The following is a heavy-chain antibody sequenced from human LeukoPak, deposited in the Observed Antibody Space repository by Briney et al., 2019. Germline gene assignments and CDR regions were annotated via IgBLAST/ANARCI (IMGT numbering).Heavy chain of an antibody. J-gene: IGHJ4*02. CDR1: GYTFDDYA. Sequence: GGSLRLSCAASGYTFDDYAMHWVRQAPGKGLEWVSGISWNSGSIGYADSVKGRFTISRDNAKNSLYLQMNSLRAEDMALYYCARGTYDYSNYVLPDFDYWGQGTLVTVSS. CDR2: ISWNSGSI. D-gene: IGHD4-11*01. V-gene: IGHV3-9*03. CDR3: ARGTYDYSNYVLPDFDY.